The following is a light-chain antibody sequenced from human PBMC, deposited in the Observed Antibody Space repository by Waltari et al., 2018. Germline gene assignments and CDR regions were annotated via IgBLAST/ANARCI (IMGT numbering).Light chain of an antibody. CDR2: KDS. Sequence: SHELTQPPSVSVSPGQTARITCSGDALSRQYAYWYQQKAGQAPVAVICKDSERPSGIPERLSGSTSGTTVTLTIRGVQAEDEADYYCQTTDSSGAWAFGGGTKLTVL. CDR3: QTTDSSGAWA. V-gene: IGLV3-25*03. CDR1: ALSRQY. J-gene: IGLJ3*02.